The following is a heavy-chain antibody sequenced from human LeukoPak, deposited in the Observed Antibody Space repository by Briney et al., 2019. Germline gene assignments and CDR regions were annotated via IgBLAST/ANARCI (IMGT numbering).Heavy chain of an antibody. D-gene: IGHD4-17*01. Sequence: SETLSLTCTVSGGSISSSSYYWGWIRQPPGKGLEWIGSIYYSGSTYYNPSLKSRVTISVDTSKNQFSLKLSSVTAADTAVYYCARPMTTVRERWYFDLWGRGTLVTVSS. CDR3: ARPMTTVRERWYFDL. CDR1: GGSISSSSYY. CDR2: IYYSGST. J-gene: IGHJ2*01. V-gene: IGHV4-39*07.